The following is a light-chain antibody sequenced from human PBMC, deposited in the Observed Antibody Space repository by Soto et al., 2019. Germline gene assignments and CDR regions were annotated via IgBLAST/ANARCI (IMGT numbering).Light chain of an antibody. J-gene: IGLJ2*01. CDR2: EVS. CDR1: SSDVGIYNC. Sequence: QSVLTQPPSASGSPGQSVTISCTGTSSDVGIYNCVSWYQQHPGKAPKLIIYEVSKRPSGVPDRFSGSKSGNRASLTVSGLQAEDEADYYCSSCAGNNKAVFGRGTKLTVL. V-gene: IGLV2-8*01. CDR3: SSCAGNNKAV.